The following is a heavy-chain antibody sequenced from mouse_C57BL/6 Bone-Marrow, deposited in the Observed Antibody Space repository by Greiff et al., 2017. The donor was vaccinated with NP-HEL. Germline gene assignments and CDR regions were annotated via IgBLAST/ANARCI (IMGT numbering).Heavy chain of an antibody. J-gene: IGHJ4*01. V-gene: IGHV10-1*01. CDR2: IRSKSNNYAT. CDR1: GFSFNTYA. CDR3: VSLPITTDYAMDY. D-gene: IGHD1-1*01. Sequence: EVQGVESGGGLVQPKGSLKLSCAASGFSFNTYAMNWVRQAPGKGLEWVARIRSKSNNYATYYADSVKDRFTISRDDSESMLYLQMNNLKTEDTAMYYCVSLPITTDYAMDYWGQGTSVTVAS.